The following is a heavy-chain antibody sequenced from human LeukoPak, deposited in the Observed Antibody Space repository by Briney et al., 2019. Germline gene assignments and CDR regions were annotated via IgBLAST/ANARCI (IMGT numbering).Heavy chain of an antibody. Sequence: ASVKVSCKASGYTFTSYYMHWVRQAPGQGLEWMGIINPSGGSTSYAQKFQGRVTMTRDTSISTAYMELSRLRSDDTAVYYCARDTDQFGELLFDWGQGTLVTVSS. V-gene: IGHV1-46*01. D-gene: IGHD3-10*01. J-gene: IGHJ4*02. CDR3: ARDTDQFGELLFD. CDR1: GYTFTSYY. CDR2: INPSGGST.